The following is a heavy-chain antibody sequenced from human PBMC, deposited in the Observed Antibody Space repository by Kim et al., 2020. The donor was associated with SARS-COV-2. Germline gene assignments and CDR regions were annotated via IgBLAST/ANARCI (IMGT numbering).Heavy chain of an antibody. CDR1: GYTFISYY. CDR2: INPSGGST. CDR3: ARDRAVKGGATRDEGDY. Sequence: ASVKVSCKEYGYTFISYYMHWVRQAPGQGLERMGIINPSGGSTSYAKKFQGRVTMTRDTSTSTVYMELSSWRSEDTAVYYCARDRAVKGGATRDEGDYWGQGTLVTVSS. V-gene: IGHV1-46*01. J-gene: IGHJ4*02. D-gene: IGHD1-26*01.